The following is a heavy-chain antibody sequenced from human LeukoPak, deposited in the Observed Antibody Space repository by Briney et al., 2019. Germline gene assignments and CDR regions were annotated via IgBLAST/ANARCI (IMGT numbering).Heavy chain of an antibody. CDR3: AKDPSHSSSYPMYYYYYYMDV. V-gene: IGHV3-30*18. Sequence: GGSLRLSCAASGFTFNSYGMHWVRQAPGKGLEWVAVISYDGSNKYYADSVKGRFTISRDNSKNTLYLQMNSLRTEDTAVYYCAKDPSHSSSYPMYYYYYYMDVWGKGTTVTVSS. J-gene: IGHJ6*03. CDR1: GFTFNSYG. CDR2: ISYDGSNK. D-gene: IGHD6-19*01.